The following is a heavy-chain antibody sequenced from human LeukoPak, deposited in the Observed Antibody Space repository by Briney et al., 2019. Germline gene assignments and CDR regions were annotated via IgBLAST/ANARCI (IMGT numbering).Heavy chain of an antibody. V-gene: IGHV4-4*07. CDR1: GGSISSYY. CDR2: IYTSGST. CDR3: ASDRIWFGESTNEY. J-gene: IGHJ4*02. D-gene: IGHD3-10*01. Sequence: SETLSLTCTVSGGSISSYYWSWIRQPAGKGLEWIGRIYTSGSTNYSPSLKSRVTISVDTSKNKFSLNLNSVTAADTAFYYCASDRIWFGESTNEYWGQGTLVTVSS.